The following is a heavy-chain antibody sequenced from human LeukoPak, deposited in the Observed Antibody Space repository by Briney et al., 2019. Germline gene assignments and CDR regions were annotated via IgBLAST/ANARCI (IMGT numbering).Heavy chain of an antibody. D-gene: IGHD6-13*01. CDR2: VSGSGGST. CDR3: AKSAAAAGRTYFDS. V-gene: IGHV3-23*01. J-gene: IGHJ4*02. Sequence: GGSLRLSCAASGFTFSSYAMSWVRQAPGKGLEWVSDVSGSGGSTYYADSVKGRFTISRDNSKNTLYLQMNSPRAEDTAVYYCAKSAAAAGRTYFDSWGQGTLVTVSS. CDR1: GFTFSSYA.